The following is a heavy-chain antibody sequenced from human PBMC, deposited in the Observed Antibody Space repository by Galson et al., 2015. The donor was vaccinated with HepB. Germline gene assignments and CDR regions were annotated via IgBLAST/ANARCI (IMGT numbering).Heavy chain of an antibody. D-gene: IGHD3-10*01. CDR3: TTDRITMVRGVTKEVGAYSYGRNSGYYYGMDV. J-gene: IGHJ6*02. Sequence: SLRLSCAASGFTFSNAWMSWVRQAPGKGLEWVGRIKSKTDGGTTDYAAPVKGRFTISRDDSKNTLYLQMNSLKTEDTAVYYCTTDRITMVRGVTKEVGAYSYGRNSGYYYGMDVWGQGTTVTVSS. CDR2: IKSKTDGGTT. CDR1: GFTFSNAW. V-gene: IGHV3-15*01.